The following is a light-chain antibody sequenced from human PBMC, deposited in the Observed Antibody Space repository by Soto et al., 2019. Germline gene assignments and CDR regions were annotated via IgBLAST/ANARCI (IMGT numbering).Light chain of an antibody. J-gene: IGKJ5*01. V-gene: IGKV3-20*01. CDR1: QGVGNR. CDR3: KQYGPSAFP. CDR2: DAS. Sequence: ENVLTQSPGTLSLSPGERATLSCRASQGVGNRLAWYQQKPGQAPRLLISDASSRATGIPDRLSGSGSGTDFTLTVSSRELEDFAVYYCKQYGPSAFPFGHGTRLEIK.